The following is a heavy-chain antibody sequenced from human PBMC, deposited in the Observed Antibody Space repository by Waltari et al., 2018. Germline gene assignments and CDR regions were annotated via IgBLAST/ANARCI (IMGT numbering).Heavy chain of an antibody. Sequence: QVQLVESGGGVVQPGRSLRLSCAASGFTFSSYAMHWVRRAPGKGLEWVAVISYDGSNKYYADSVKGRFTISRDNSKNTLYLQMNSLRAEDTAVYYCARASALTGFGLDYWGQGTLVTVSS. D-gene: IGHD3-9*01. V-gene: IGHV3-30-3*01. J-gene: IGHJ4*02. CDR2: ISYDGSNK. CDR3: ARASALTGFGLDY. CDR1: GFTFSSYA.